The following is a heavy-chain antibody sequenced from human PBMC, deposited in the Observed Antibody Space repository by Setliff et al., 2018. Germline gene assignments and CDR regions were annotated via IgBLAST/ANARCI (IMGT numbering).Heavy chain of an antibody. J-gene: IGHJ3*02. D-gene: IGHD4-17*01. V-gene: IGHV4-4*07. CDR3: ARDRPDHYEGAFDI. CDR2: IYPSGST. CDR1: GGSFSTYY. Sequence: LSLTCAVYGGSFSTYYWSWIRQPPGKGLEWIGRIYPSGSTNYNPSLKSRVTISLDRSKNQFSLELSSVTAADTAVYYCARDRPDHYEGAFDIWGQGTMVTVSS.